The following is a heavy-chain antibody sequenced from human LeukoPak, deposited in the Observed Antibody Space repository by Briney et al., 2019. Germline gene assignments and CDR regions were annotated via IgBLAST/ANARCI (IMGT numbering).Heavy chain of an antibody. CDR2: IYHSGRT. J-gene: IGHJ5*02. V-gene: IGHV4-4*02. CDR1: GCSISSSNW. CDR3: ATMVRGVIPWFDP. Sequence: SGTLSLTCAVSGCSISSSNWWSWVRPPPGKGLEWIGEIYHSGRTNYNPSLKSRVTISVDKSKNQFSLKLSSVTAADTAVYYCATMVRGVIPWFDPWGQGTLVTVSS. D-gene: IGHD3-10*01.